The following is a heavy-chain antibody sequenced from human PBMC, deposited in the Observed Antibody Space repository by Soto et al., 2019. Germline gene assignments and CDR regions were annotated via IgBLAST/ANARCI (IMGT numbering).Heavy chain of an antibody. CDR2: IWYDGNNK. CDR3: ARDLSGVPANYGMDV. J-gene: IGHJ6*02. CDR1: GFTFSSFG. Sequence: QVQLVESGGGVVQPGRSLRLSCAASGFTFSSFGMHWVRQAPGKGLEWVAVIWYDGNNKYYADSVKGRFTISRDNSKNTLYLQMNSLRAEDTAVYYCARDLSGVPANYGMDVWGQGTTVTVSS. V-gene: IGHV3-33*01. D-gene: IGHD2-2*01.